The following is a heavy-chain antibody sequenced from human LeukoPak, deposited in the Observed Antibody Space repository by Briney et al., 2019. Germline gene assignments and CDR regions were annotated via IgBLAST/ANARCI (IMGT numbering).Heavy chain of an antibody. D-gene: IGHD4-17*01. CDR3: AKSHDDYGDSFDAFDI. V-gene: IGHV1-18*01. J-gene: IGHJ3*02. CDR1: GCTFTAYG. CDR2: ISAYNGDT. Sequence: GASVKVSCKASGCTFTAYGVAWVRQAPGQGLEWIGWISAYNGDTDYAQNFQGRVTMTTDTSSSTAYMELRSLRSDDTALYYCAKSHDDYGDSFDAFDIWGQGTMVTVSS.